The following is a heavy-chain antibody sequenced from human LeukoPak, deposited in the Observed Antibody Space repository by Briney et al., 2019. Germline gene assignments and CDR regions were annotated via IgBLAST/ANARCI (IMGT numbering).Heavy chain of an antibody. D-gene: IGHD6-13*01. J-gene: IGHJ4*02. CDR2: ISGSGGST. CDR3: AKGSGYSSSWYFDY. CDR1: GFTFSSYA. Sequence: HPGGSLRLSCAASGFTFSSYAMSWVRQAPGKGLEWVSAISGSGGSTYYADSVKGRFTISRDNSKNTLYLQMNSLRAEDTAVYYCAKGSGYSSSWYFDYWGQGTLVTVSP. V-gene: IGHV3-23*01.